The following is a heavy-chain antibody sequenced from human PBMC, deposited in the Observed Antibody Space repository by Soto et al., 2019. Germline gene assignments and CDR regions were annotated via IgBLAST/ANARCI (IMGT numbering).Heavy chain of an antibody. Sequence: GGSLRLSCAASGFTFSSYAMSWVRQAPGKGLEWVSAISGSGGSTYYADSVKGRFTISRDNSKNTLYLQMNSLRAEDTAVYYCAKDEGTGDDDYYYYMDVWGKGTTVTVSS. CDR3: AKDEGTGDDDYYYYMDV. D-gene: IGHD7-27*01. CDR2: ISGSGGST. V-gene: IGHV3-23*01. J-gene: IGHJ6*03. CDR1: GFTFSSYA.